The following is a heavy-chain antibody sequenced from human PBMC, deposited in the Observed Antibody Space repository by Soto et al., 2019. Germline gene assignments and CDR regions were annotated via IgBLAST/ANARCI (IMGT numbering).Heavy chain of an antibody. CDR3: AKDPHGSGSYLYYFDY. Sequence: SETLSLTCAVSGGSISSGGYSWSWIRQPPGKGLEWIGYIYHSGSTYYNPSLKSRVTISVDRSMNTLYLQMNSLRPEDTAVYYCAKDPHGSGSYLYYFDYWGQGTLVTVSS. V-gene: IGHV4-30-2*02. D-gene: IGHD3-10*01. CDR2: IYHSGST. CDR1: GGSISSGGYS. J-gene: IGHJ4*02.